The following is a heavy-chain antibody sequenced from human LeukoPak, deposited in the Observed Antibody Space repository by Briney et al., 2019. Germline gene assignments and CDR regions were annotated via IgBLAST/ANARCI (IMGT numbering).Heavy chain of an antibody. J-gene: IGHJ6*02. V-gene: IGHV3-30-3*01. Sequence: GGSLRLSCAASGFTFSSYWMHWVRQAPGKGLEWVAVISYDGSNKYYADSVKGRFTISRDNSKNTLYLQMNSLRAEDTAVYYCARDRLLWFGVDGMDVWGQGTTVTVSS. CDR1: GFTFSSYW. CDR3: ARDRLLWFGVDGMDV. CDR2: ISYDGSNK. D-gene: IGHD3-10*01.